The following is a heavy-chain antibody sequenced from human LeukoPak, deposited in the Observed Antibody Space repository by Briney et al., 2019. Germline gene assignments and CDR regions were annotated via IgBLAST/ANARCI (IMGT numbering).Heavy chain of an antibody. V-gene: IGHV1-2*02. CDR2: INPNSGGT. D-gene: IGHD3-10*01. CDR3: ARAGVWFGEITDY. J-gene: IGHJ4*02. Sequence: ASVKVSCKASGYTFTGYYMHWVRQAPGQRLEWMGWINPNSGGTNYAQKFQGRVTMTRDTSISTAYMELSRLRSDDTAVYYCARAGVWFGEITDYWGQGTLVTVSS. CDR1: GYTFTGYY.